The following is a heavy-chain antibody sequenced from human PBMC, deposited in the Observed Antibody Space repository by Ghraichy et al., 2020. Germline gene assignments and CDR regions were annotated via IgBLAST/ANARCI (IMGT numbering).Heavy chain of an antibody. CDR2: IIPIFGTA. D-gene: IGHD2-15*01. Sequence: SVKVSCKASGGTFSSYAISWVRQAPGQGLEWMGGIIPIFGTANYAQKFQGRVTITADESTSTAYMELSSLRSEDTAVYYCARAFRYCSGGSCYSNWYFDLWGRGTLVTVSS. J-gene: IGHJ2*01. CDR1: GGTFSSYA. V-gene: IGHV1-69*13. CDR3: ARAFRYCSGGSCYSNWYFDL.